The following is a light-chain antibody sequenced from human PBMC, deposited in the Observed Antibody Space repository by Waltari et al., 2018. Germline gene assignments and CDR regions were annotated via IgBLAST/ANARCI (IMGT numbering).Light chain of an antibody. CDR3: QQYNNWPLT. CDR2: DGS. CDR1: QNIGTW. J-gene: IGKJ4*01. Sequence: IAMTQSPSTLSASVGDSVTITCRASQNIGTWVAWYQQKPGKAPKLLIFDGSTLESGVPSRFSGSASGTDFTLTISSLQSEDFAVYYCQQYNNWPLTFGGGTKVEIK. V-gene: IGKV1-5*01.